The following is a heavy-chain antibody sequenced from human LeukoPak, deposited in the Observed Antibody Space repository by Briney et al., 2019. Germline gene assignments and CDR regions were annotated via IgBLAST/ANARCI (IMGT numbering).Heavy chain of an antibody. CDR2: INPNSGGT. V-gene: IGHV1-2*02. CDR1: GYTFTGYY. CDR3: ARDSNVVIWFGELPHPDDNWFDP. Sequence: ASVKVSCKASGYTFTGYYMHWVRQAPGQGLEWMGWINPNSGGTNYAQKFQGRVTMTRDTSISTAYMELSRLRSDDTAVYYCARDSNVVIWFGELPHPDDNWFDPWGQGTLVTVSS. D-gene: IGHD3-10*01. J-gene: IGHJ5*02.